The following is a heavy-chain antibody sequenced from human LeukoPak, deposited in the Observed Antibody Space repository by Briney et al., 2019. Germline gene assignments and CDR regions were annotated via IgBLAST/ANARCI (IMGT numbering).Heavy chain of an antibody. CDR3: ACLTTADAFDI. CDR1: GGSISSYY. Sequence: SETLSLTCTVSGGSISSYYWSWIRQPPGKGLEWIVYIYHDGRTNYNPSLKSRVTISVDTSKNQFSLTLRSVTAADTAVYYCACLTTADAFDIWGQGTMVTVSS. D-gene: IGHD3-22*01. V-gene: IGHV4-59*01. J-gene: IGHJ3*02. CDR2: IYHDGRT.